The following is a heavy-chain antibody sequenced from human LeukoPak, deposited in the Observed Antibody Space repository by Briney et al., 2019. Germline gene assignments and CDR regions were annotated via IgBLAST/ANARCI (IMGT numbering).Heavy chain of an antibody. J-gene: IGHJ4*02. CDR3: TTGGRDYVWGSYRYRADY. D-gene: IGHD3-16*02. V-gene: IGHV3-15*01. Sequence: PGGSLRLSCAASGFTFSNAWMSWVRQAPGKGLEWVGRIKSKTDGGTTDYAAPVKGRVTISRDDSKNTLYLQMNSLKTEDTAVYYCTTGGRDYVWGSYRYRADYWGQGTLVTVSS. CDR1: GFTFSNAW. CDR2: IKSKTDGGTT.